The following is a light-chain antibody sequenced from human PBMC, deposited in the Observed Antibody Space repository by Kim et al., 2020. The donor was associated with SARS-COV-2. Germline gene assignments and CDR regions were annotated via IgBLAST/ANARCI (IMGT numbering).Light chain of an antibody. J-gene: IGKJ5*01. Sequence: EIVLTQSLGTLSLSPGERATLSCRASQSVSSSMLAWYQQKPGQAPRLLIYGACVRATGIPERFSGSGSGTDFTLTISRLEPEDFAVYWCQHYGSSSTFGQGTRLEIK. CDR3: QHYGSSST. V-gene: IGKV3-20*01. CDR2: GAC. CDR1: QSVSSSM.